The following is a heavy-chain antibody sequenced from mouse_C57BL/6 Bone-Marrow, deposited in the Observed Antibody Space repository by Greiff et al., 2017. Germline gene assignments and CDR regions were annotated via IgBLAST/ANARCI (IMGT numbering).Heavy chain of an antibody. V-gene: IGHV2-6*01. CDR2: IWGVGST. CDR1: GFSLTSYG. Sequence: VKLVESGPGLVAPSQSLSITCTVSGFSLTSYGVDWVRQSPGKGLEWLGVIWGVGSTNYNSALKSRLSIRKDNSKSQVFLKMNSLQTDDTAMYYCARHWDGGFAYWGQGTLVTVSA. D-gene: IGHD4-1*01. J-gene: IGHJ3*01. CDR3: ARHWDGGFAY.